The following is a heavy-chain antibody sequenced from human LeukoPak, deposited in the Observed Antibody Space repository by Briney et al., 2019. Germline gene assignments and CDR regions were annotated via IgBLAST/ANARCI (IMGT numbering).Heavy chain of an antibody. J-gene: IGHJ5*02. V-gene: IGHV3-23*01. CDR2: ISGSGGST. Sequence: GGSLRLSCAASGFTFSSSAMSWVRQAPGKGLEWVSAISGSGGSTYYADSVKGRFTISRDNSEKKLYLQMNSLRAEDTAVYYCAKDRHAPGRYCSSTSCLPFDPWGQGTLVTVSS. CDR3: AKDRHAPGRYCSSTSCLPFDP. CDR1: GFTFSSSA. D-gene: IGHD2-2*01.